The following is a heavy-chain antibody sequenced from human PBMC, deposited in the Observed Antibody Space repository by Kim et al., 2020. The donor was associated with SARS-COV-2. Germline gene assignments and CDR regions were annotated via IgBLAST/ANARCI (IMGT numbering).Heavy chain of an antibody. CDR1: GGSFSGYY. CDR2: INHSGST. CDR3: ARAYFDWSYYYYYGMDV. J-gene: IGHJ6*02. Sequence: SETLSLTCAVYGGSFSGYYWSWIRQPPGKGLEWIGEINHSGSTNYNPSLKSRVTISVDTSKNQFSLKLSSVTAADTAVYYCARAYFDWSYYYYYGMDVWGQGTTVTVSS. D-gene: IGHD3-9*01. V-gene: IGHV4-34*01.